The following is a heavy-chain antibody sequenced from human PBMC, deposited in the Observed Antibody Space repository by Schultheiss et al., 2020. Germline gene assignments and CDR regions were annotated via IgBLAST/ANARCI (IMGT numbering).Heavy chain of an antibody. V-gene: IGHV4-31*11. Sequence: SQTLSLTCAVSGGSISSGGYYWSWIRQHPGKGLEWIGYIYYSGSTYYNPSLKSRVTISVDTSKNQFSLKLSSVTAADTAVYYCAKDALAHVWGSSARYFDYWGQGTLVTVSS. D-gene: IGHD3-16*01. J-gene: IGHJ4*02. CDR3: AKDALAHVWGSSARYFDY. CDR2: IYYSGST. CDR1: GGSISSGGYY.